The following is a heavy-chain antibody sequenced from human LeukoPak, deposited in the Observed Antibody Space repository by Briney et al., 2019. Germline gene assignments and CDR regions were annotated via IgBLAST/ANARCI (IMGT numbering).Heavy chain of an antibody. Sequence: GGSLRLSCAASGFTFSSYGMHWVRQAPGKGLEWVAVIWYDGSNKYYADSVKGRFTISRNNSKNTLYLQMDSLRAEDTAVYYCARDPGVRWLVGFDYWGQGTLVTVSS. CDR2: IWYDGSNK. J-gene: IGHJ4*02. V-gene: IGHV3-33*01. CDR1: GFTFSSYG. D-gene: IGHD6-19*01. CDR3: ARDPGVRWLVGFDY.